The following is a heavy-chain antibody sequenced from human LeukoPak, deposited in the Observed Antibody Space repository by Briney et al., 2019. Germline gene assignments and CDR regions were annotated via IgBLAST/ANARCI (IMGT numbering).Heavy chain of an antibody. J-gene: IGHJ5*02. CDR2: INPNSGGT. CDR3: ARVAEEYCSSTSCPFDP. CDR1: GYTFIGYY. Sequence: ASVKVSCKASGYTFIGYYMHWVRQAPGQGLEWMGWINPNSGGTHYAQNSQGRVTMTRDTSISTAYMELSRLVSDDTAVYYCARVAEEYCSSTSCPFDPWGQGTLVTVSS. D-gene: IGHD2-2*01. V-gene: IGHV1-2*02.